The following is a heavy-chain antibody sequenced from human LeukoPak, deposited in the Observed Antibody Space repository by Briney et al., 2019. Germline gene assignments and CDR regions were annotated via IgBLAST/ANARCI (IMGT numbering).Heavy chain of an antibody. V-gene: IGHV3-30*18. CDR3: AKDIRYCSGGSCEYYYYMDV. CDR2: ISYDGSNK. Sequence: GGSLRLSCAASGFTFSSYGMHWVRQAPGKGLEWVAVISYDGSNKYYADSVKGRFTISRDNSKNTLYLQMNSLRAEDTAVYYCAKDIRYCSGGSCEYYYYMDVWGKGTTVTVSS. J-gene: IGHJ6*03. CDR1: GFTFSSYG. D-gene: IGHD2-15*01.